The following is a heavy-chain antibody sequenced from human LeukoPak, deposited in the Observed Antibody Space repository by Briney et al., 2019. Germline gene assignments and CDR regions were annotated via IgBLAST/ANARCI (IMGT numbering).Heavy chain of an antibody. Sequence: VASVKVSCKVSGYTLTELSMHWVRQAPGKGLEWMGGFDPEDGETIYAQKFQGRVTMTEDTSTDTAYMQLSSLRSEDTAVYYCATLDQLWFDYWGQGTLVTVSS. D-gene: IGHD5-18*01. CDR1: GYTLTELS. V-gene: IGHV1-24*01. CDR2: FDPEDGET. CDR3: ATLDQLWFDY. J-gene: IGHJ4*02.